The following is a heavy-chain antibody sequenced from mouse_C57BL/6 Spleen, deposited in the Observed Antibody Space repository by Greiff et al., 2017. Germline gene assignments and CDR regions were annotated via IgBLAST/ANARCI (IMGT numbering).Heavy chain of an antibody. CDR3: ARSGDGYFPWYFDV. Sequence: VQLQQPGAELVRPGSSVKLSCKASGYTFTSYWMDWVKQRPGQGLEWIGNIYPSDSETHYNQKFKDKATLTVDKSSSTAYMQLSSLTSEDSAVYYCARSGDGYFPWYFDVWGTGTTVTVSS. D-gene: IGHD2-3*01. CDR2: IYPSDSET. CDR1: GYTFTSYW. V-gene: IGHV1-61*01. J-gene: IGHJ1*03.